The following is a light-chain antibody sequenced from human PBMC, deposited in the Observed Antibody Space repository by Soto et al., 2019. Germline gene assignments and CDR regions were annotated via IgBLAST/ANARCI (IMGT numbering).Light chain of an antibody. CDR3: QQYYKPPQT. J-gene: IGKJ1*01. CDR2: WAS. V-gene: IGKV4-1*01. CDR1: QSVLYSSNNKNY. Sequence: DIVMTQSPDSLAVSLGESATINCKSSQSVLYSSNNKNYLAWYQQKPGQPPKLLIYWASTRESGVPDRFSGSGSGTDFTLTISSLPAEDGAVYYCQQYYKPPQTFGQGTKVEIK.